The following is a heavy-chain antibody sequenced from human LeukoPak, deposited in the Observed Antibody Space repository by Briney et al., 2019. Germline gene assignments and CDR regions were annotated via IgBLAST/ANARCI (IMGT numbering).Heavy chain of an antibody. CDR2: MNPNSGNT. Sequence: ASVKVSCKASGYTFTSYDINWVRQATGQGLEWMGWMNPNSGNTGYAQKFQGRVTITRNTSISTAYMELSSLRSEDTAVYYCARVAAAGFTLYYYYYYMDVWGKGTTVTVSS. CDR3: ARVAAAGFTLYYYYYYMDV. CDR1: GYTFTSYD. J-gene: IGHJ6*03. V-gene: IGHV1-8*03. D-gene: IGHD6-13*01.